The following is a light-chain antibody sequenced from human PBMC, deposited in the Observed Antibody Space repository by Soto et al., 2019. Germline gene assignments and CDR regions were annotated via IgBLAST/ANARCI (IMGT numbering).Light chain of an antibody. CDR2: GAS. V-gene: IGKV4-1*01. CDR3: QQYHSCPLT. Sequence: DIVMTQSPDSLAVSLGERATIHCKSSQSVLYNSKNKNFLAWYQQKPGHPPKLLFYGASTRESGVPDRFSGSGSGTDFTLTISSLQAEDVAVYYCQQYHSCPLTFGGGTKVDIK. J-gene: IGKJ4*01. CDR1: QSVLYNSKNKNF.